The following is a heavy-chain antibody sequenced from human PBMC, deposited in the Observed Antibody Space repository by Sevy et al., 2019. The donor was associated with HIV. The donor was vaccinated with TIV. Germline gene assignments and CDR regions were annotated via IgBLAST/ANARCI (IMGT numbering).Heavy chain of an antibody. J-gene: IGHJ4*01. V-gene: IGHV3-7*01. Sequence: GGCLRLSCAASGFTFSIYYMTWARQAPGKGLEWVANIKSDGSDKYYVDSVKGRFNISRDNAKNSLYLQMNSLTAEDTAVYYCARYGGYIDHWGHGTLVTVSS. D-gene: IGHD2-15*01. CDR3: ARYGGYIDH. CDR2: IKSDGSDK. CDR1: GFTFSIYY.